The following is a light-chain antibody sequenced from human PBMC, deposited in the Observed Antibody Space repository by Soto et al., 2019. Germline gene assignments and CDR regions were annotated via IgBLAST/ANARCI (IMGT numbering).Light chain of an antibody. V-gene: IGKV3-15*01. Sequence: EIVMTQSPATLSVSPGERATLSCRASQSVSSNLAWYQQKPGQAPRLLIYGASTRATGIPVRFSGSGSGPEFTLTFSSLQSEDFAVYYCQQYNNWPRTFGQGTKVEIK. CDR3: QQYNNWPRT. CDR1: QSVSSN. J-gene: IGKJ1*01. CDR2: GAS.